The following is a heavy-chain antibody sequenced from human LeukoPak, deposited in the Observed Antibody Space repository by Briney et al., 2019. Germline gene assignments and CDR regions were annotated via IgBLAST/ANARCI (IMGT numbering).Heavy chain of an antibody. CDR3: ARLEVPPGNWGWYYES. V-gene: IGHV3-7*01. D-gene: IGHD7-27*01. J-gene: IGHJ5*02. Sequence: SGGSLRLSCAASGFTFSNYWMAWVRQTPGERLGWVANINQDGSEKYYVDSVRGRFTISRDNAEKSLYLQMNSLRGEDTALYYCARLEVPPGNWGWYYESWGQGTLATVSS. CDR1: GFTFSNYW. CDR2: INQDGSEK.